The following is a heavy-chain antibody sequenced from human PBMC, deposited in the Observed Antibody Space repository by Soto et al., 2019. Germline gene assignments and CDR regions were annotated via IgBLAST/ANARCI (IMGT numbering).Heavy chain of an antibody. CDR3: ARYHDYGDYGYFDS. J-gene: IGHJ4*02. Sequence: PSETLSLTCTVSGSSVSGGIYYWTWIRQPPGKGLEWIGYIYNSKTTNYNASLRSRVTISADTSKNQFSLRLTSVTAADTAVYYCARYHDYGDYGYFDSWGQGTLVTVSS. D-gene: IGHD4-17*01. CDR1: GSSVSGGIYY. V-gene: IGHV4-61*01. CDR2: IYNSKTT.